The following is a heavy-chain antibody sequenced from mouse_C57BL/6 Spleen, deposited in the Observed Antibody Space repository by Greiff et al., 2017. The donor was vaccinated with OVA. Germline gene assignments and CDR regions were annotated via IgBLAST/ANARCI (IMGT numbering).Heavy chain of an antibody. J-gene: IGHJ1*03. CDR3: TRGGSSPWYCDV. CDR1: GYTFTDYE. D-gene: IGHD1-1*01. V-gene: IGHV1-15*01. Sequence: QVQLQQSGAELVRPGASVTLSCKASGYTFTDYEMHWVKQTPVHGLEWIGAIDPETGGTAYNQKFKGKAILTADKSSSTAYMELRSLTSEDSAVYYCTRGGSSPWYCDVWGTGTTVTVSS. CDR2: IDPETGGT.